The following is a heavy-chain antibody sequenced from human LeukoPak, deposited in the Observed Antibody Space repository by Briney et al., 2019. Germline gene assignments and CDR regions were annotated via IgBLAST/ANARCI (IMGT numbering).Heavy chain of an antibody. J-gene: IGHJ4*02. CDR1: GFTLRSYW. CDR2: IKQDGSEK. CDR3: ARRYCSSTSCLIDY. D-gene: IGHD2-2*01. Sequence: PGGSLRLSCAASGFTLRSYWMSWVRQAPGKGLEWVANIKQDGSEKYIVDSVKGRFTISRDNAKNSLYLQMNSLRAEDTAVYYCARRYCSSTSCLIDYWGQGTLVTVSS. V-gene: IGHV3-7*04.